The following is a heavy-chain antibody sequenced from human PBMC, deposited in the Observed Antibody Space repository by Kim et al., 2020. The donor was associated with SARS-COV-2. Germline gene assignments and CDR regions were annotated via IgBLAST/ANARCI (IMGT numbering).Heavy chain of an antibody. CDR3: ARDLSGDIVVVPAADYYYYGMDV. CDR2: IIPIFGTA. Sequence: SVKVSCKASGGTFSSYAISWVRQAPGQGLEWMGGIIPIFGTANYAQKFQGRVTITADESTSTAYMELSSLRSEDTAVYYCARDLSGDIVVVPAADYYYYGMDVWGQGTTVTVSS. D-gene: IGHD2-2*01. CDR1: GGTFSSYA. J-gene: IGHJ6*02. V-gene: IGHV1-69*13.